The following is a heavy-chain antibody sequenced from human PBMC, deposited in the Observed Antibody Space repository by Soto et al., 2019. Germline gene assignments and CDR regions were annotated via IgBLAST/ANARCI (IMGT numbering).Heavy chain of an antibody. CDR3: ARGPGSWYYYYMDV. Sequence: QVQLVQSGAEVKKPGASVKVSCKASGYTFTSYDINWVRQATGQGLEWMGWMNPNSGNTGYAQKFQGRVTMTRNTSRSTAYMELSSLRSEDTAVYYCARGPGSWYYYYMDVWGKGNTVTVSS. D-gene: IGHD6-13*01. J-gene: IGHJ6*03. CDR2: MNPNSGNT. CDR1: GYTFTSYD. V-gene: IGHV1-8*01.